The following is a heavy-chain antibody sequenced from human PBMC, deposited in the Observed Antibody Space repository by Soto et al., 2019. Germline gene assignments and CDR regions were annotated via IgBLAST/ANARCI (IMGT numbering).Heavy chain of an antibody. J-gene: IGHJ4*02. V-gene: IGHV3-7*05. CDR3: ASRYLEYCSSASCSAPYDF. Sequence: GGSLRLSCAASGFTFSTYWMSWVRQAPGKGLEWVANIKQDGSEKYYVDSVKGRFTISRDNTKKSLYLQMNSLRAEDTAVYYCASRYLEYCSSASCSAPYDFWGQGTLVTVSS. D-gene: IGHD2-2*01. CDR1: GFTFSTYW. CDR2: IKQDGSEK.